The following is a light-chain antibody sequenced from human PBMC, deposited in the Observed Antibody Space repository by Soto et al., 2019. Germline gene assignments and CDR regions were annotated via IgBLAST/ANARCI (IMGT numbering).Light chain of an antibody. CDR3: QQYGSSPPWT. V-gene: IGKV3-20*01. J-gene: IGKJ1*01. CDR2: GAS. Sequence: EIGLTQSPGTLSLSPGERSTLSCRSSQSVSSSYLACYQQKPGQAPRLLIYGASSRATGIPDRFSGSGSGTDFTLTISRLEPEDFAVYYCQQYGSSPPWTFGQGTKVDIK. CDR1: QSVSSSY.